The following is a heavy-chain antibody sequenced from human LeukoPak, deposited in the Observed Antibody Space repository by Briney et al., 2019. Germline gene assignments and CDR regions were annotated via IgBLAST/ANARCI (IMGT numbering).Heavy chain of an antibody. CDR2: INHSGST. J-gene: IGHJ4*02. CDR3: ARAGYDYVWGSYRYASYYFDY. Sequence: PSKTLSLTCAVYGGSFSGYYWSWIRQPPGEGLEWIGEINHSGSTNYNPSLKSRVTISVDTSKNQFSLKLSSVTAADTAVYYCARAGYDYVWGSYRYASYYFDYWGQGTLVTVSS. D-gene: IGHD3-16*02. V-gene: IGHV4-34*01. CDR1: GGSFSGYY.